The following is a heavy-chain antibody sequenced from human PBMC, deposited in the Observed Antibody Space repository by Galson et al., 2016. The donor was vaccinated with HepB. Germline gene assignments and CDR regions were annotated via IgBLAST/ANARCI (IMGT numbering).Heavy chain of an antibody. V-gene: IGHV4-59*01. J-gene: IGHJ5*02. D-gene: IGHD3-10*01. CDR1: GPSMRTYS. Sequence: SETLSLTCTVSGPSMRTYSWAWIRHSPGKGLEWIGSFHFNGNTNYNPSLKSRVAMPVDTSKGNFSLTLTSVTAADSAVYYCAGLYGSGNYHWFDPWGQGTLVTVSS. CDR2: FHFNGNT. CDR3: AGLYGSGNYHWFDP.